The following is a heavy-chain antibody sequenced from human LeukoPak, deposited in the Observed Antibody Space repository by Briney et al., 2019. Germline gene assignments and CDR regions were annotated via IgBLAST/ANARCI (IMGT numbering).Heavy chain of an antibody. CDR1: GASIRSSY. V-gene: IGHV4-59*08. CDR2: IYYTGST. J-gene: IGHJ5*02. CDR3: ARLKRSGYEMGGTWFDP. D-gene: IGHD3-3*01. Sequence: SETLSLTCTVSGASIRSSYWSWLRQPPGKGLEWIGYIYYTGSTNSNPSLKSRVTVSLDTSKNQFSLKLSSMTAADTAVYYCARLKRSGYEMGGTWFDPWGQGTLVTVSS.